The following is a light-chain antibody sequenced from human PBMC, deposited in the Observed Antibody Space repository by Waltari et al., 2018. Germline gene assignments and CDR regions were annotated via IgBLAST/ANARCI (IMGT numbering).Light chain of an antibody. J-gene: IGLJ2*01. CDR3: QVWDRSSDHVV. V-gene: IGLV3-21*04. Sequence: SSVLTQSPSVSVAPGETARITCGGEHIRRKDMHWYQQKPGQAPVLVIFNDKERHSGIPVRLSASNSWNTATLSVSRVEAGDEADYYCQVWDRSSDHVVFGGGTKLTVL. CDR2: NDK. CDR1: HIRRKD.